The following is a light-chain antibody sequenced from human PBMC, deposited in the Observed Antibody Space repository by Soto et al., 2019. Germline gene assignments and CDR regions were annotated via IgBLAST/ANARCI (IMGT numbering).Light chain of an antibody. J-gene: IGKJ1*01. CDR2: GAS. Sequence: EVLMTQSPATLSVSPGDTATPSCRATERISSSLAWYQQKPGQPPRLLIYGASTRATGVPARFSGSGSGTEFTLTISRLQSEDFAVYYCQQYYNWRPRFGQGTKVDIK. CDR3: QQYYNWRPR. V-gene: IGKV3-15*01. CDR1: ERISSS.